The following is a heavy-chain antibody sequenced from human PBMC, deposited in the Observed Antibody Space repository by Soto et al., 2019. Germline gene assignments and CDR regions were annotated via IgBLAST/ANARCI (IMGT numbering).Heavy chain of an antibody. CDR2: INSDGSRT. CDR3: ARGGSGSYGDYYGMDV. V-gene: IGHV3-74*02. J-gene: IGHJ6*02. Sequence: EVQLAESGGGLVQPGGSLRLSCTASGFTFSSYWMHWVRQAPGKGLVWVSRINSDGSRTDYADSVRGRFTISRDNAKNTLDMQMNRLSAEDSAVYYCARGGSGSYGDYYGMDVWGQGTTVTVSS. D-gene: IGHD1-26*01. CDR1: GFTFSSYW.